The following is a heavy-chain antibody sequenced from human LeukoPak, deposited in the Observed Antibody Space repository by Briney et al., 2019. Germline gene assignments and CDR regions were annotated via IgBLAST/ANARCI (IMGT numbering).Heavy chain of an antibody. CDR3: ARVAIFGVGVKGGGDY. J-gene: IGHJ4*02. Sequence: ASVKVSCKASGYTFTGYYMHWVRQAPGQGLEWMGWINPNSGGTNYAQKSQGRVTMTRDTSISTAYMELSRLRSDDTAVYYCARVAIFGVGVKGGGDYWGQGTLVTVSS. D-gene: IGHD3-3*01. CDR1: GYTFTGYY. V-gene: IGHV1-2*02. CDR2: INPNSGGT.